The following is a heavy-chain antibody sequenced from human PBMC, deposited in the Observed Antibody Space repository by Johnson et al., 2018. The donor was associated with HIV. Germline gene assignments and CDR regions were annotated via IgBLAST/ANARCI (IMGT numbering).Heavy chain of an antibody. Sequence: VQLVESGGGLVQPGRSLRLSCAASGFTFDDYAMHWVRQAPGKGLEWVSGISWTSGSIGYADSVKGRFTISSDNAKNSLYLQMNSLRAEDTALYYCAKFSSGYDSSVYYDHDAFDIWGQGTMVTVSA. CDR2: ISWTSGSI. D-gene: IGHD3-22*01. CDR1: GFTFDDYA. CDR3: AKFSSGYDSSVYYDHDAFDI. V-gene: IGHV3-9*01. J-gene: IGHJ3*02.